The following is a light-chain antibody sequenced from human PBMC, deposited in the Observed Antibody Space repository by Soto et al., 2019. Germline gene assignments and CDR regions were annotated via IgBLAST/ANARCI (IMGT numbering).Light chain of an antibody. CDR3: SSFTSRHTYV. J-gene: IGLJ1*01. Sequence: QSALTQPASVSGSPGQSTTISCTGTSSDIGGHNYVSWYQQLPGEAPKLIIYDVSDRPSGVSTRFSGSKSGNTASLTISGLQAEDEGDYYCSSFTSRHTYVFGTGTKVTVL. CDR2: DVS. CDR1: SSDIGGHNY. V-gene: IGLV2-14*01.